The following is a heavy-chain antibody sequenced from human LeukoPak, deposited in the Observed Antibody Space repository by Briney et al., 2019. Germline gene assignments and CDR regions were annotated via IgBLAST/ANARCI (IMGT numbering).Heavy chain of an antibody. CDR3: ARRYYYDSSGYYY. J-gene: IGHJ4*02. CDR1: GFTFSSYW. V-gene: IGHV3-7*01. D-gene: IGHD3-22*01. Sequence: PGGSLRPSCAASGFTFSSYWMSWVRQAPGKGLEWVANIKQDGSEKYYVDSVKGRFTISRDNAKNSLYLQMNSLRAEDTAVYYCARRYYYDSSGYYYWGQGTLVTVSS. CDR2: IKQDGSEK.